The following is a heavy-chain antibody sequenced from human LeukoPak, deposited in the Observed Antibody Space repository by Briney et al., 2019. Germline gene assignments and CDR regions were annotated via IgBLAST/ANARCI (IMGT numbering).Heavy chain of an antibody. J-gene: IGHJ5*02. CDR2: MNPNSGNT. D-gene: IGHD2-15*01. CDR3: ARSPAGGSTTKSKYNWFDP. Sequence: ASVKVSCKASGYTFTSYDINWVRQATGQGLEWMGWMNPNSGNTGYAQKFQGRVTMTRNTSISTAYMELSSLRSEDTAVYYCARSPAGGSTTKSKYNWFDPWSQGTLVTVSS. CDR1: GYTFTSYD. V-gene: IGHV1-8*01.